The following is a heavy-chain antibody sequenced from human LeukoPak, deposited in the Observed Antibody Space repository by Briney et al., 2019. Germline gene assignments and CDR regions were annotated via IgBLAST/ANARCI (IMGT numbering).Heavy chain of an antibody. CDR1: GFTFSSYA. D-gene: IGHD1-26*01. V-gene: IGHV3-21*01. Sequence: PGGSLRLSCAASGFTFSSYAMSWVRQAPGKGLEWVSSITSSSSFIYYADSLKGRFTISRDNAKNSLYLQMNSLRAEDTAVYYCARDRGSTEFDYWGQGTLVTVSS. CDR3: ARDRGSTEFDY. J-gene: IGHJ4*02. CDR2: ITSSSSFI.